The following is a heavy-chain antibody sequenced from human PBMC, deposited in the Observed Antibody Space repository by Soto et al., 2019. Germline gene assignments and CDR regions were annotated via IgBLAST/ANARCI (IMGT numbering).Heavy chain of an antibody. Sequence: QVQLHQWGAGLLKPSETLSLTCAVYGGSLTTYYWSWIRQSPGKGLEWIGEINHSGFTNYNPSLESRVTTSVDTSKNQFSLKLRSVTAADTAIYYCARRYCSDSYCSYFDYWGRGTLVSVSS. CDR2: INHSGFT. J-gene: IGHJ4*02. D-gene: IGHD2-15*01. V-gene: IGHV4-34*01. CDR1: GGSLTTYY. CDR3: ARRYCSDSYCSYFDY.